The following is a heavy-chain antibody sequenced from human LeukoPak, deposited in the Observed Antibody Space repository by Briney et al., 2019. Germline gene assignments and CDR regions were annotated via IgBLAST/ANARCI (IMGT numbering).Heavy chain of an antibody. CDR3: AYSSGYQQH. CDR2: INHSGST. J-gene: IGHJ1*01. V-gene: IGHV4-34*01. CDR1: GGSFSDYY. Sequence: SETLPLTCAVYGGSFSDYYWSWIRQPPGKGLEWIGEINHSGSTNYNPSLKSRVTISVDTSKNQFSLKLSSVTAADTAVYYRAYSSGYQQHWGQGTLVTVSS. D-gene: IGHD3-22*01.